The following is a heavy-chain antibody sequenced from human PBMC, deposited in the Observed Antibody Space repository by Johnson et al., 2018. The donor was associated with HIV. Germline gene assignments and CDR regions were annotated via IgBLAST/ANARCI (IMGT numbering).Heavy chain of an antibody. V-gene: IGHV3-30*19. Sequence: QVQLVESGGGVVQPGRSLRLSCAASGFTFSSYGMHWVRQAPGKGLEWVAFISYDGSNKYYADSVKGRFTISRDNSRNTLYLQMNSLRAEDTTVYFCAIMSAPEDVDAFDFWGQGTMVTVSS. J-gene: IGHJ3*01. CDR1: GFTFSSYG. CDR3: AIMSAPEDVDAFDF. CDR2: ISYDGSNK. D-gene: IGHD1-14*01.